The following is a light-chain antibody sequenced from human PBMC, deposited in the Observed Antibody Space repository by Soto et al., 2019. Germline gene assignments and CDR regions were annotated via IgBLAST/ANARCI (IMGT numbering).Light chain of an antibody. V-gene: IGKV1-39*01. CDR2: DAA. Sequence: EIQMTQSPYYMSTAVGDRVTIACRASQNINTYLNWYQQKPGKAPKLLIFDAASLQNGVPSRFSGGGSRTDFTLTITSLQPEDFATYYCQQTSSAPFTFGPGTKVDIK. CDR1: QNINTY. CDR3: QQTSSAPFT. J-gene: IGKJ3*01.